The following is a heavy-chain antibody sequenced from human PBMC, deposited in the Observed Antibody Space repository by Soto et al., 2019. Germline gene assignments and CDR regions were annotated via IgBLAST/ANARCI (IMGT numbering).Heavy chain of an antibody. CDR1: GGSISSYY. Sequence: SETLSLTCTASGGSISSYYWSWIRQPPGKGLEWIGYIYYSGSTNYNPSLKSRVTISVDTSKNQFSLKLSSVTAADTAVYYCASSYYDNLTGYSSFDDWGQGTLVTVSS. D-gene: IGHD3-9*01. J-gene: IGHJ4*02. CDR3: ASSYYDNLTGYSSFDD. CDR2: IYYSGST. V-gene: IGHV4-59*08.